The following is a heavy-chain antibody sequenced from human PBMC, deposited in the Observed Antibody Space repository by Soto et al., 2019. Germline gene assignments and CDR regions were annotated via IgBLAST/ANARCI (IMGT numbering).Heavy chain of an antibody. J-gene: IGHJ6*02. CDR3: AKIPFTIFGVVISGPSLGMDV. Sequence: PGGSLRLSCAASGFTFSSYGMHWVRQAPGKGLEWVAVISYDGSNKYYADSVKGRFTISRDNSKNTLYLQMNSLRAEDTAVYYCAKIPFTIFGVVISGPSLGMDVWGQGTTVTVSS. CDR1: GFTFSSYG. D-gene: IGHD3-3*01. V-gene: IGHV3-30*18. CDR2: ISYDGSNK.